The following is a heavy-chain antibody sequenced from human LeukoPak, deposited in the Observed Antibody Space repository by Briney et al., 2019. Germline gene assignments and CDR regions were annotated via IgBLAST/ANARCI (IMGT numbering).Heavy chain of an antibody. D-gene: IGHD6-19*01. CDR3: AKDARRTDGWYFFDY. J-gene: IGHJ4*02. Sequence: GGSLRLSCAASGFAFTRLAMGWVRKAPGKGLEWVSVISDSGSLTYYADSVKGRFTISRDNSKNTLFLQMNSLRAEDTAVYYCAKDARRTDGWYFFDYWGQGTTVTVSS. CDR2: ISDSGSLT. CDR1: GFAFTRLA. V-gene: IGHV3-23*01.